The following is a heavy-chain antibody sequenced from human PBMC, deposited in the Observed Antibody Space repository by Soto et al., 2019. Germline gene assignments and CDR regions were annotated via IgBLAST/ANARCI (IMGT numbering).Heavy chain of an antibody. V-gene: IGHV4-4*02. D-gene: IGHD5-18*01. CDR3: ATRDTGRVY. CDR1: GVSISSHYW. J-gene: IGHJ4*02. CDR2: SHQSGNT. Sequence: QVQLQESGPGLVKPSGTLSLTCAVSGVSISSHYWWTWVRQPPGKGLEWIGESHQSGNTNYNSSLESRVTISLDKSKNQFSLPLSSVTVADTAVYYCATRDTGRVYWGQGTLVTVSS.